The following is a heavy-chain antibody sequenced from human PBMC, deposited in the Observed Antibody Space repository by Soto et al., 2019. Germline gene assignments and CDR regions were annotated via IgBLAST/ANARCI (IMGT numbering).Heavy chain of an antibody. CDR2: INHSGGST. J-gene: IGHJ6*02. CDR3: ARVSPYYYYYGMDV. Sequence: SVNVSDQDSVYTFTSYYMHWVRQAPGQGLEWMGIINHSGGSTSYAQKFQGRVTMTRDTSTSTVYMELSSLRSEDTVVYYCARVSPYYYYYGMDVWGQGTTVTV. V-gene: IGHV1-46*01. CDR1: VYTFTSYY.